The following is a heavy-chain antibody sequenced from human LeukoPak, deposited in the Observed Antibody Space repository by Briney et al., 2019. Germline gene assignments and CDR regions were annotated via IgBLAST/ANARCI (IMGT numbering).Heavy chain of an antibody. Sequence: GGSLRLSCAASGFTFSSYSMNWVRQAPGKGLEWVSYISSSSSTIYYADSVKGRFTIPRDNAKNSLYLQMNSLRAEDTAVYYCARLASPITWIQLWPRGYFDYWGQGTLVTVSS. CDR1: GFTFSSYS. V-gene: IGHV3-48*04. CDR2: ISSSSSTI. D-gene: IGHD5-18*01. J-gene: IGHJ4*02. CDR3: ARLASPITWIQLWPRGYFDY.